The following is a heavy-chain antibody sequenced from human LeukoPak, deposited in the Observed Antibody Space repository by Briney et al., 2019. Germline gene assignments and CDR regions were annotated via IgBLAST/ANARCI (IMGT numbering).Heavy chain of an antibody. CDR3: TTDGLYSIDN. V-gene: IGHV3-15*01. CDR2: IKSKSDGGTI. Sequence: GGSLRLSCAASGLNFNIYSMNWVRQAPGKGLEWVGRIKSKSDGGTIDYAAPVKGRFTISRDDSKNTLYLQIHSLKTEDTAVYYCTTDGLYSIDNWGQGTLVTVSS. CDR1: GLNFNIYS. J-gene: IGHJ4*02. D-gene: IGHD2-15*01.